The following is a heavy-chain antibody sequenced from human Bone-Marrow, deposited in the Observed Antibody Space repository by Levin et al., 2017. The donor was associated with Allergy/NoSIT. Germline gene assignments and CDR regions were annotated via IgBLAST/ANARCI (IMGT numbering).Heavy chain of an antibody. D-gene: IGHD6-19*01. J-gene: IGHJ5*02. CDR1: GFAFRNYG. V-gene: IGHV3-30*03. CDR3: TRDGRIAVASTTWFDP. Sequence: PGESLKISCTASGFAFRNYGIHWVRQAPGKGLEWVALVAYDGDNKYYADSVKGRFTISRDNAKNTVYLEIKSLRVEETGVYYCTRDGRIAVASTTWFDPWGQGALVTVSS. CDR2: VAYDGDNK.